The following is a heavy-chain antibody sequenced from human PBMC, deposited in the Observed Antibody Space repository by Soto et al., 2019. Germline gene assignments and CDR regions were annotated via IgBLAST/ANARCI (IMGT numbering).Heavy chain of an antibody. CDR1: GVSINTNNYY. D-gene: IGHD2-15*01. J-gene: IGHJ4*02. CDR3: AGFVVPASRNTGFDY. CDR2: IFYSGST. V-gene: IGHV4-39*01. Sequence: SETLSLTCTVSGVSINTNNYYWGCFRQPPGKGLEWIGNIFYSGSTFYNPSLRSRLTISVDTSKNQFSLRLNSVTAADAAVYYCAGFVVPASRNTGFDYWGQGTLVTVSS.